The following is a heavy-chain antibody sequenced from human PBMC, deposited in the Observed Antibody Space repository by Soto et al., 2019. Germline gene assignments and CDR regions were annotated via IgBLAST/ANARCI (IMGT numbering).Heavy chain of an antibody. CDR1: GFTFDDYA. CDR3: ARGRRDTVTRDFDI. D-gene: IGHD4-17*01. CDR2: ISWNSGSI. Sequence: DVQLVESGGGLVQPGRSLRLSCAASGFTFDDYAMHWVRQAPGKGLEWVSGISWNSGSIGYADSVKGRFTISRDNAKNSLYLQMNSLRAEDTALYYCARGRRDTVTRDFDIWGQGTMVTVSS. J-gene: IGHJ3*02. V-gene: IGHV3-9*01.